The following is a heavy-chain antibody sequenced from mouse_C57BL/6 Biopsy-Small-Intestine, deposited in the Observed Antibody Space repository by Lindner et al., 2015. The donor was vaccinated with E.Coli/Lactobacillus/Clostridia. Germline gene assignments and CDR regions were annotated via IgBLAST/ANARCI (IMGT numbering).Heavy chain of an antibody. CDR1: GYSFTGYY. J-gene: IGHJ3*01. Sequence: VQLQESGPELVKPGTSVNISCKASGYSFTGYYMHWVKQSPEKSLEWIGEINPSTGYTTYNQKFKAKATLTVDKSSGTAYMQLKSLTSEDTAIYYCARGYDYGAAYWGQGTLVTVSA. CDR2: INPSTGYT. D-gene: IGHD2-4*01. CDR3: ARGYDYGAAY. V-gene: IGHV1-42*01.